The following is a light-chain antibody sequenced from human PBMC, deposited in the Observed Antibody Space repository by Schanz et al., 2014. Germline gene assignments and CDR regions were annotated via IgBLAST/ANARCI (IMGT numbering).Light chain of an antibody. CDR1: SGSVSTNNF. V-gene: IGLV8-61*01. Sequence: QTVVTQEPSFSVSPGGTVTLTCGLSSGSVSTNNFPSWYQQTPGQAPRTLIYSTNTRSSGVPDRFSGSILGNKAALTITGAQADDESDYYCVLYMMDSGAWVFGGGTKLTVL. CDR3: VLYMMDSGAWV. J-gene: IGLJ3*02. CDR2: STN.